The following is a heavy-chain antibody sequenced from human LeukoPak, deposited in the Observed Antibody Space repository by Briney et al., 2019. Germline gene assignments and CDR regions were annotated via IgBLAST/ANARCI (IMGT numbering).Heavy chain of an antibody. D-gene: IGHD2-2*01. Sequence: PGGSLRLSCAASGFTFSSYAMSWVRQAPGKGLEWVSAISGSGGSAYYGDSVKGRFTISRDKSKNTLYLQMNSLRAEDTAVYYCAKLYCSSTSCSYDYWGQGTLVTVSS. J-gene: IGHJ4*02. V-gene: IGHV3-23*01. CDR2: ISGSGGSA. CDR3: AKLYCSSTSCSYDY. CDR1: GFTFSSYA.